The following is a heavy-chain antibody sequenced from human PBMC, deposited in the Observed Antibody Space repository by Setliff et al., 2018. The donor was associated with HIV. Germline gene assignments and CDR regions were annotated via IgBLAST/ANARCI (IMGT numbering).Heavy chain of an antibody. CDR3: ARDYHDFWSGYPQSFNY. CDR2: ISAYNGNT. V-gene: IGHV1-18*01. J-gene: IGHJ4*02. CDR1: GYTFTNFG. D-gene: IGHD3-3*01. Sequence: GASVKVSCKASGYTFTNFGMSWVRQAPGQGLEWMGWISAYNGNTDYVQKFQGRVIMTTDTATSTAYMELRSLRSDDTAVYFCARDYHDFWSGYPQSFNYWGQGTLVTVSS.